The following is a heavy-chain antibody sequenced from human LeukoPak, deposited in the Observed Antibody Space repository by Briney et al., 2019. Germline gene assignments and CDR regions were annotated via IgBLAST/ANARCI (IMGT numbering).Heavy chain of an antibody. Sequence: PSETLSLTCAVYGGSFSGYYWSWIRQPPGKGLEWIGEINHSGSTNYYPSLKSRVTISVDTSKNQFSLKLSSVTAADTAVYYCARRGGATSSPFDYWGQGTLVTVSS. CDR1: GGSFSGYY. CDR3: ARRGGATSSPFDY. CDR2: INHSGST. D-gene: IGHD1-26*01. J-gene: IGHJ4*02. V-gene: IGHV4-34*01.